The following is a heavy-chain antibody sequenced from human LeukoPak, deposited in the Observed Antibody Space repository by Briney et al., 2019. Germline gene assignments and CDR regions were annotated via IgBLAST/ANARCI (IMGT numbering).Heavy chain of an antibody. J-gene: IGHJ4*02. D-gene: IGHD5-24*01. Sequence: RGSLRLSCAASGFTFDDYAMHWVRQAPGKGLEWVSLISGDGGSTYYADSVKGRFTISRDNSKNSLYLQMNSLRTEDTALYYCAKDKVATIPLYYFDYWGQGTLVTVSS. V-gene: IGHV3-43*02. CDR3: AKDKVATIPLYYFDY. CDR2: ISGDGGST. CDR1: GFTFDDYA.